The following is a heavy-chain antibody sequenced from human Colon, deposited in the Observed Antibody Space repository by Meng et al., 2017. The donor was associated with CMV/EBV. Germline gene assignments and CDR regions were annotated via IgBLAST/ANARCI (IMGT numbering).Heavy chain of an antibody. Sequence: GGSLRLPCAASGFTFSDYYMSWIRQAPGKGLEWVSYISSSGSTIYYADSVKGRFTISRDNAKNSLYLQMNSLRAADTAVYYCAKDRTVGGYTFGLDVWGQGTTVTVSS. D-gene: IGHD5-12*01. CDR2: ISSSGSTI. J-gene: IGHJ6*02. CDR3: AKDRTVGGYTFGLDV. CDR1: GFTFSDYY. V-gene: IGHV3-11*01.